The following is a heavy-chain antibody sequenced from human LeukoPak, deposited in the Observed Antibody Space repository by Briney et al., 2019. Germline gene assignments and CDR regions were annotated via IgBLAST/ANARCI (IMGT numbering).Heavy chain of an antibody. CDR1: GFTFSSYS. CDR2: ISSSSYI. V-gene: IGHV3-21*01. Sequence: GGSLRLSCAASGFTFSSYSMNWVRQAPGKGLEWVSSISSSSYIYYADSVKGRFTISRDNAKNSLYLQMNSLRAEDTAVYYCARAFYGGNFDYWGQGTLVTVSS. CDR3: ARAFYGGNFDY. J-gene: IGHJ4*02. D-gene: IGHD2/OR15-2a*01.